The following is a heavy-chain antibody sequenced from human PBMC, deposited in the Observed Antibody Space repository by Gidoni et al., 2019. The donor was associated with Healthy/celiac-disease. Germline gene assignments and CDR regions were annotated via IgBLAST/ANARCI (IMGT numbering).Heavy chain of an antibody. J-gene: IGHJ6*02. V-gene: IGHV3-30*18. CDR2: ISYDGSNK. CDR3: AKEVSGWSYYYYGMDV. Sequence: QVQLVESGGVVVQPGRSLRLSCAASGFTFRRYGMHWVRQAPGKGLAWVAVISYDGSNKYYADSVKGRFTIARDNSKNTLYLQMNSLRAEDTAVDYGAKEVSGWSYYYYGMDVWGQGTTVTVSS. D-gene: IGHD6-19*01. CDR1: GFTFRRYG.